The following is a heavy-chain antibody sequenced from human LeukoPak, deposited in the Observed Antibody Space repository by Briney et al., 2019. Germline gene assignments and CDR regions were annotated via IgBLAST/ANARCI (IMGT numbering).Heavy chain of an antibody. CDR2: INPNSGDT. CDR1: GYTFTDHY. Sequence: ASVKVSCKASGYTFTDHYIHWVRQAPGQGLEWMGWINPNSGDTNFAQKFQGRVTMARDTSISTAYMELSRLRSDDTAVYYCARDRYTGYVTFDFWGQGTLVTVSS. V-gene: IGHV1-2*02. CDR3: ARDRYTGYVTFDF. D-gene: IGHD5-12*01. J-gene: IGHJ4*02.